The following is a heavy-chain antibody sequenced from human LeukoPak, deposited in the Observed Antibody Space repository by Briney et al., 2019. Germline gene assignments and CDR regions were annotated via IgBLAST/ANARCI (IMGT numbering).Heavy chain of an antibody. CDR1: GYTFTGYY. Sequence: ASVKVSCKASGYTFTGYYMHWVRQAPGQGLEWMGWINPNSGGTDYAQKFQGRVTMTRDTSISTAYMELSRLRSDDTAVYYCARVPPEYSSSWYVRQPFDYWGQGTLVTVSS. J-gene: IGHJ4*02. CDR3: ARVPPEYSSSWYVRQPFDY. D-gene: IGHD6-13*01. V-gene: IGHV1-2*02. CDR2: INPNSGGT.